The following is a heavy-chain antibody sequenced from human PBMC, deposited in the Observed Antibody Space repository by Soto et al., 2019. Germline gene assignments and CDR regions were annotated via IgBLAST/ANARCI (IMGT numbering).Heavy chain of an antibody. CDR1: GGSISTSF. V-gene: IGHV4-4*07. D-gene: IGHD3-22*01. CDR3: AREFYDRSGYYSDF. Sequence: QVHLQESGPGLVKPSETLSLTCTVSGGSISTSFWTWIRQPAGKGLEWIGRVYSNEISNYSPSLKSRVTMSMDTSKNTFSLKVASVTAADTAVYYCAREFYDRSGYYSDFWGQGTLVTVSS. CDR2: VYSNEIS. J-gene: IGHJ4*02.